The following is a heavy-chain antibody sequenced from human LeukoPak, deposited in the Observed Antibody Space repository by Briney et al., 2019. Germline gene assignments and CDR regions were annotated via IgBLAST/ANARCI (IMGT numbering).Heavy chain of an antibody. D-gene: IGHD3/OR15-3a*01. J-gene: IGHJ4*02. Sequence: SETLSLTCIVSGGSISGYYWSWIRQPPGRGLEWIGYISDTGTSIYNPSPKNRLSMLVDTSKNHFYLNLTSVTAADTAIYYCARTRTYLDYWAREPWSPSPQ. V-gene: IGHV4-59*01. CDR2: ISDTGTS. CDR1: GGSISGYY. CDR3: ARTRTYLDY.